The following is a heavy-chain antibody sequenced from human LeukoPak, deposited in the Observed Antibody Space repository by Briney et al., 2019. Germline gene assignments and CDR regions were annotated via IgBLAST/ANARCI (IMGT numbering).Heavy chain of an antibody. D-gene: IGHD3-16*02. Sequence: GGSLRLSCAASGFTFSSYAMSWVHQAPGKGLEWVSAISGSGGSTYYADSVKGRFTISRDNSKNTLYLQMNSLRAEDTAVYYCAKDWLGLGELSYPFDYWGQGTLVTVSS. J-gene: IGHJ4*02. CDR2: ISGSGGST. CDR3: AKDWLGLGELSYPFDY. V-gene: IGHV3-23*01. CDR1: GFTFSSYA.